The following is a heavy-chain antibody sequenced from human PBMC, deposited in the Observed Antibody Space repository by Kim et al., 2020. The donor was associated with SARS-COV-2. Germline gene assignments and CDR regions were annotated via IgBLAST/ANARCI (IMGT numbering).Heavy chain of an antibody. CDR1: GDSVSSNSGV. V-gene: IGHV6-1*01. D-gene: IGHD5-18*01. Sequence: SQTLSLTCAISGDSVSSNSGVWNWIRQSPSRGLEWLGRTYYRSRWYYDYAESVRGRIIINPDTPKNQFSLQLNSVTPEDTAVYLCARDAPGNSLFDYWGQGILVTVSS. J-gene: IGHJ4*02. CDR2: TYYRSRWYY. CDR3: ARDAPGNSLFDY.